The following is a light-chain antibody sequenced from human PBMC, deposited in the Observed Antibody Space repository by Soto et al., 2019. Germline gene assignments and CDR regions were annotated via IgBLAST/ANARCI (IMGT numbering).Light chain of an antibody. J-gene: IGKJ5*01. CDR2: DAS. CDR3: QQRSNWPSIT. Sequence: EIVMTQSPATLAVSRGGRATLSCRASQSVSRNLAWYQQKPGQAPRLLIYDASTRATGTPARFSGSGSGTDFTLTISSLEPEDFAVYYCQQRSNWPSITFGQGTRLEIK. CDR1: QSVSRN. V-gene: IGKV3-11*01.